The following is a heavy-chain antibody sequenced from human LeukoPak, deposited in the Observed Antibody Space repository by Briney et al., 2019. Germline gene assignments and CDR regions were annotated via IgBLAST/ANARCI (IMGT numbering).Heavy chain of an antibody. D-gene: IGHD2-2*01. CDR1: GGSFSGYY. J-gene: IGHJ3*02. CDR2: INHSGST. Sequence: SETLSLTCAVYGGSFSGYYWSWIRQPPGKGLEWIGGINHSGSTNYNPSLKNRVTISVDTSKNQSSLKLSSVTAADTAVYYCARVVQGFDDFEIWGQGTMVTVSS. V-gene: IGHV4-34*01. CDR3: ARVVQGFDDFEI.